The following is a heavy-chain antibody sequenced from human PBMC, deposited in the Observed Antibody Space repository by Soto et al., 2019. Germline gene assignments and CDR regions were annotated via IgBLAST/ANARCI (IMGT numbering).Heavy chain of an antibody. D-gene: IGHD6-13*01. V-gene: IGHV4-39*01. CDR1: GGSISSSSYY. J-gene: IGHJ5*02. CDR2: IYYSGST. Sequence: LSLTCTVSGGSISSSSYYWGWIRQPPGKGLEWIGSIYYSGSTYYNPSLKSRVTISVDTSKNQFSLKLSSVTAADTAVYYCARHGVSSWAKWFDPWGQGTLVTVSS. CDR3: ARHGVSSWAKWFDP.